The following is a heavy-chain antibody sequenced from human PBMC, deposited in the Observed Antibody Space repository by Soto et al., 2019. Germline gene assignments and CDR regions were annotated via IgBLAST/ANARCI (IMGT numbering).Heavy chain of an antibody. CDR1: GFTFSSYS. CDR3: ARALFVGDYAFDI. D-gene: IGHD2-15*01. V-gene: IGHV3-21*01. CDR2: ISSSSSYI. Sequence: PGGSLRLSCAASGFTFSSYSMNWVRQAPGKGLEWVSSISSSSSYIYYADSVKGRFTISRDNAKNSLYLQMNSLRAEDTAVYYCARALFVGDYAFDIWGQGKMVTVSS. J-gene: IGHJ3*02.